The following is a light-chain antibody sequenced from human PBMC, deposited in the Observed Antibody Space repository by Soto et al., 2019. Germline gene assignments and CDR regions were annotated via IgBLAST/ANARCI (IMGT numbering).Light chain of an antibody. CDR1: QGINSY. CDR2: EAS. CDR3: QQTRSYPST. Sequence: IQLTQSPSSLSASVGDRVTITCRASQGINSYLAWYQQKPGKVPQPLIYEASILQSGVQSRFSGSGSGTDFTLTISSLQAEDFATYYCQQTRSYPSTFGGGTKVDNK. V-gene: IGKV1-9*01. J-gene: IGKJ4*01.